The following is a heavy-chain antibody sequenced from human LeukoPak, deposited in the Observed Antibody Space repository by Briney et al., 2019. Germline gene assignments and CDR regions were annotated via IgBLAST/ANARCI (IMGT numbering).Heavy chain of an antibody. V-gene: IGHV3-43*01. CDR2: ISWDGGST. CDR1: GFTFDDYT. Sequence: GGSLRLSCAASGFTFDDYTMHWVRQAPGKGLEWVSLISWDGGSTYYADSVKGRFTISRDNSKNSLYLQMNSLRTEDTALYYCAKDQTVGATEGVMDVWGQGTTVTVSS. D-gene: IGHD1-26*01. CDR3: AKDQTVGATEGVMDV. J-gene: IGHJ6*02.